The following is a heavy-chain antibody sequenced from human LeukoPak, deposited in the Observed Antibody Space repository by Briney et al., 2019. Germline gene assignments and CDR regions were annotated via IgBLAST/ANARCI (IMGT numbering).Heavy chain of an antibody. D-gene: IGHD2-8*01. J-gene: IGHJ5*02. CDR3: ASAGHCANGVCRNWFGP. CDR1: GASMSSDGYY. V-gene: IGHV4-61*02. CDR2: IYSGGST. Sequence: PSETLSLTCTVSGASMSSDGYYWNWIRQPAGKGLEWIGRIYSGGSTNYNPSLKSRVTLSVDTSKNQLSLKLSSVTAADTAVYFCASAGHCANGVCRNWFGPWGQGIPVTVSS.